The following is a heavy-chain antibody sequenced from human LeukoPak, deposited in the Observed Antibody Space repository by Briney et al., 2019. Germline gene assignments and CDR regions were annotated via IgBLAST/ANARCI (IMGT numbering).Heavy chain of an antibody. J-gene: IGHJ4*02. D-gene: IGHD3-3*01. CDR1: GYTFTGYY. CDR2: INPNSGGT. CDR3: ASVITIFGVVVDY. Sequence: ASVKVSFKASGYTFTGYYMHWVRQAPGQGLEWMGWINPNSGGTNYAQKYQGRVTMTMDTYITKAYMELSMLRSDDTAVYYCASVITIFGVVVDYWGQGTLVTVSS. V-gene: IGHV1-2*02.